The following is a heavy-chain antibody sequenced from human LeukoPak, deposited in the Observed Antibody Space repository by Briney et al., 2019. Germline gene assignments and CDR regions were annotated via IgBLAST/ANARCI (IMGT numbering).Heavy chain of an antibody. J-gene: IGHJ3*02. CDR3: ARGVSRSRFCSGGSCYRRSAFDI. V-gene: IGHV4-34*01. D-gene: IGHD2-15*01. Sequence: SETLSLTCAVYGGSFSGYYWSWIRQPPGKGLEWIGEINHSGSTNYNPSLKSRVTISVDTSKNQFSLKLSSVTAADTAVYYCARGVSRSRFCSGGSCYRRSAFDIWGQGTMVTVSS. CDR2: INHSGST. CDR1: GGSFSGYY.